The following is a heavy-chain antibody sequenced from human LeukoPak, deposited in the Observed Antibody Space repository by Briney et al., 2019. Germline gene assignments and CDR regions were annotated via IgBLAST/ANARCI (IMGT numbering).Heavy chain of an antibody. Sequence: SSETLSLTCTVSGGSISSGSYYWSWIRQPAGKGLEWIGRIYTSGSTSYNPSLKSRVTISVDTSKNQFSLNLSSVTAADTAVYYCAAITMVRGAPGYWGQGTLVIVSS. CDR3: AAITMVRGAPGY. J-gene: IGHJ4*02. V-gene: IGHV4-61*02. D-gene: IGHD3-10*01. CDR1: GGSISSGSYY. CDR2: IYTSGST.